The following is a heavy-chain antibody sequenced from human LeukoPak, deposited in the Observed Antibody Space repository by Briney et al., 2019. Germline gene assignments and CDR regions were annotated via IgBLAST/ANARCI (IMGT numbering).Heavy chain of an antibody. CDR2: IDPSDSSS. Sequence: GESLKISCKGSGYSFPTYWITWVRQMPGKGLEWMGRIDPSDSSSKYSPSFQGHVTISVDRSITTAYLQWNSLKASDTAMYYSARAGFTGEGDYWGQGTLVTVSS. D-gene: IGHD7-27*01. CDR3: ARAGFTGEGDY. V-gene: IGHV5-10-1*01. CDR1: GYSFPTYW. J-gene: IGHJ4*02.